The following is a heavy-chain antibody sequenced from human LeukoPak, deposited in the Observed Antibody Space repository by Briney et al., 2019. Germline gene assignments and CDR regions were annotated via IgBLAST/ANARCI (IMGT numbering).Heavy chain of an antibody. Sequence: SVKVSCKAPGGTFSNSAISWVRQAPGQGREWMGRIIPILGIAHYAQKFQGRVTITADKSTSTADMELRSLRSEDTAVYYCVGMRRGYCTGGSCLIFDYWSQGTLVSVSS. CDR1: GGTFSNSA. CDR2: IIPILGIA. V-gene: IGHV1-69*04. CDR3: VGMRRGYCTGGSCLIFDY. J-gene: IGHJ4*02. D-gene: IGHD2-15*01.